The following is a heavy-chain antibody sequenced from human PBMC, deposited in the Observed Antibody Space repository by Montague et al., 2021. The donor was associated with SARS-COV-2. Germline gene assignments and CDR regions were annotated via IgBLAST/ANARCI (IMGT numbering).Heavy chain of an antibody. Sequence: SETLSLTCAVYGGSFSDYYWTWIRQASGKGLEWIGEVDHRGSSSYNPSLQSRLTISVDRSKNQFSLRLTSVTAADTAVYYCARGQVTVFGVLIMLPAEGPLDSWGLGTKVTVSS. CDR3: ARGQVTVFGVLIMLPAEGPLDS. CDR2: VDHRGSS. D-gene: IGHD3-3*01. J-gene: IGHJ3*02. CDR1: GGSFSDYY. V-gene: IGHV4-34*01.